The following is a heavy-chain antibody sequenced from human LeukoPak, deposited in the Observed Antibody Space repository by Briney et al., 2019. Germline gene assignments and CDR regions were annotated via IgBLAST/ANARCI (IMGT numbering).Heavy chain of an antibody. CDR2: ISSSSYI. V-gene: IGHV3-21*01. Sequence: GGSLRLSCAASGSTFSSYSMNWVRQAPGKGLEWVSSISSSSYIYYADSVKGRFTISRDNAKNSLYLQMHSLRAEDTAVYYCASHWSHYYFFQYWGQGALVTVSS. J-gene: IGHJ1*01. D-gene: IGHD2/OR15-2a*01. CDR3: ASHWSHYYFFQY. CDR1: GSTFSSYS.